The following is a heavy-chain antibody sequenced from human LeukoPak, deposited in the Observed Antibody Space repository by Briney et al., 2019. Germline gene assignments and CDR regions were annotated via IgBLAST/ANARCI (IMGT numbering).Heavy chain of an antibody. CDR2: IYYSGST. Sequence: SETLSLTCTVSGGSISSSSYYWGWIRQPPGKGLEWIGSIYYSGSTYYNPSLKSRVTISVDTSKNQFSLKLSSVTAADTAVYYCARLGGIAAAGSSRSCYFDYWGQGTLVTVSS. CDR1: GGSISSSSYY. V-gene: IGHV4-39*01. CDR3: ARLGGIAAAGSSRSCYFDY. D-gene: IGHD6-13*01. J-gene: IGHJ4*02.